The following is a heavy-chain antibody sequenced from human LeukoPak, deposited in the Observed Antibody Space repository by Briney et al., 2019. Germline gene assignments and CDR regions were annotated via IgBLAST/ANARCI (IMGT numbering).Heavy chain of an antibody. Sequence: ASVTVSCKASGYTFTSYGISWVRQAPGQGLEWMGWISAYNGNTNYAQKLQGRVTMTTDTSTSTAYMELRSLRSDDTAAYYCARDAVAGPLGYWGQGTLVTVSS. CDR1: GYTFTSYG. D-gene: IGHD6-19*01. V-gene: IGHV1-18*01. CDR2: ISAYNGNT. CDR3: ARDAVAGPLGY. J-gene: IGHJ4*02.